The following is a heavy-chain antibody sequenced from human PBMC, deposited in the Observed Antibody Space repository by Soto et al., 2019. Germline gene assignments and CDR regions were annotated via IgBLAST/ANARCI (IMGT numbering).Heavy chain of an antibody. Sequence: GGSLRLSCAASGFTFSSYAMSWVRQAPGKGLEWVSAISGSGGSTYYADSVKGRFTISRDNSKNTLYLQMNSLRAEDTAVYYCAKERVVPAAMVYYYYMDVWGKGTTVTVSS. CDR1: GFTFSSYA. CDR2: ISGSGGST. CDR3: AKERVVPAAMVYYYYMDV. J-gene: IGHJ6*03. V-gene: IGHV3-23*01. D-gene: IGHD2-2*01.